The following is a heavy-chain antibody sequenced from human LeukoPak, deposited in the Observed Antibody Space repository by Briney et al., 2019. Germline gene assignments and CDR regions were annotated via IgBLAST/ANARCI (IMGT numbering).Heavy chain of an antibody. CDR1: GFTFSSYG. D-gene: IGHD3-16*02. V-gene: IGHV3-30*12. Sequence: GGSLRLSCAASGFTFSSYGMHWVRQAPGKGLEWVAVMSYDGSKKYYTDSVKGRYTTSRDNSQNTLYLQMNSLRAEDTAVYYCARDPLRDDYVWGNYRNGADYWGQGTLVTVSS. CDR2: MSYDGSKK. J-gene: IGHJ4*02. CDR3: ARDPLRDDYVWGNYRNGADY.